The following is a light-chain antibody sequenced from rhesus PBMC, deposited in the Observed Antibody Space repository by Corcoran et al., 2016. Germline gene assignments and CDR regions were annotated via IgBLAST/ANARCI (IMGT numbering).Light chain of an antibody. Sequence: ETVVTQSPATLSLSPGERATLSWRASQSVGSYLAWYQQKPGQAPRLLIYGASSRATGIPDRFSGSGSGTDFTLTISSLEPEDVGVYYCQQSSNLSTFGGGTKVEIK. V-gene: IGKV3-24*04. CDR3: QQSSNLST. J-gene: IGKJ4*01. CDR1: QSVGSY. CDR2: GAS.